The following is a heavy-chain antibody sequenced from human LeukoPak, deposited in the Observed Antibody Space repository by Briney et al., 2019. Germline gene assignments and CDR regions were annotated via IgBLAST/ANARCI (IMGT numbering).Heavy chain of an antibody. CDR2: ISWNSGSI. CDR1: GFTFDDYA. D-gene: IGHD3-22*01. J-gene: IGHJ4*02. V-gene: IGHV3-9*01. Sequence: GRSLRLSCAASGFTFDDYAMHWVRQAPGKGLEWVSGISWNSGSIGYADSVKGRFTISRDNAKNSLYLQMNSLRADDTAVYYCARGSTYYYDSSGYSPFDYWGQGTLVTVSS. CDR3: ARGSTYYYDSSGYSPFDY.